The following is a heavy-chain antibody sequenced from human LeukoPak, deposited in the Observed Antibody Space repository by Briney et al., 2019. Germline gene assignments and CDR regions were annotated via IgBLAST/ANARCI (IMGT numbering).Heavy chain of an antibody. D-gene: IGHD6-6*01. CDR2: IRYDGSNN. V-gene: IGHV3-30*02. Sequence: GGSLRLSCTTSGFTFSNYGMHWVRQAPGKGLEWVAFIRYDGSNNYYADFVKGRFTISRDNSRNTLYLQMNSLRAEDTALYYCARVMLSGEYSSSGGDYWGQGTLVTVSS. J-gene: IGHJ4*02. CDR3: ARVMLSGEYSSSGGDY. CDR1: GFTFSNYG.